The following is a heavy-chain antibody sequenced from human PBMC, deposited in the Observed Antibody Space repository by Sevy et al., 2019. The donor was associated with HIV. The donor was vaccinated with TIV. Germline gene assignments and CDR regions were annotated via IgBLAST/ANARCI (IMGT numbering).Heavy chain of an antibody. V-gene: IGHV3-23*01. D-gene: IGHD3-3*01. CDR2: ISFSGSKT. Sequence: GGSLRLSCAAAGFNFNNYAMTWVRQAPGKGLEWVSGISFSGSKTYYAESVKGRFSISRDPSKNPLYLQMNNVRVEDTAVYFCAKTPFMDFWNDYYSFYFDFWGQGTLVTVSS. CDR1: GFNFNNYA. J-gene: IGHJ4*02. CDR3: AKTPFMDFWNDYYSFYFDF.